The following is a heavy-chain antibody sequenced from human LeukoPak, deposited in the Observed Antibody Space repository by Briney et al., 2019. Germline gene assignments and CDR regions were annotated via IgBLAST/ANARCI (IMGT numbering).Heavy chain of an antibody. Sequence: GASVKVSCKASGGTFSSYAISWVRQAPGQGLEWMGRIIPILGIANYAQKFQGRVTMTRDTSTNTVYMELSSLRSDDTAVYYCARDGGVGWYWGDYWGQGTLVTVSS. CDR3: ARDGGVGWYWGDY. CDR1: GGTFSSYA. V-gene: IGHV1-69*04. J-gene: IGHJ4*02. D-gene: IGHD6-19*01. CDR2: IIPILGIA.